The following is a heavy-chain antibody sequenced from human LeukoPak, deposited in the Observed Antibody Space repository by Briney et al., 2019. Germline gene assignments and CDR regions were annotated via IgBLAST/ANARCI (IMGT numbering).Heavy chain of an antibody. V-gene: IGHV4-4*09. D-gene: IGHD6-6*01. CDR2: IYSSGST. CDR1: GGSISTDY. Sequence: SETLSLTCTVSGGSISTDYWSWIRQPPRKGLEWIGYIYSSGSTNYNPSLKSRVTISLDTSNNQFSLKLNSVTAADTAVYYCARLAGSSSSDYWGQGTLVTVSS. J-gene: IGHJ4*02. CDR3: ARLAGSSSSDY.